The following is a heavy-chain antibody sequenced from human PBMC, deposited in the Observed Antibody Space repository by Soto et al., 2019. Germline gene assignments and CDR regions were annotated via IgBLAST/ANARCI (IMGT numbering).Heavy chain of an antibody. CDR1: GGTFSSYT. CDR2: IIPILGIA. Sequence: GASVKVYCKASGGTFSSYTISWVRQAPGQGLEWMGRIIPILGIANYAQKFQGRVTITADTSTGTAYMELSSLRSEDTAVYYCATDEVDSSSWYNYWGHRTLVTVSS. J-gene: IGHJ4*01. D-gene: IGHD6-13*01. CDR3: ATDEVDSSSWYNY. V-gene: IGHV1-69*04.